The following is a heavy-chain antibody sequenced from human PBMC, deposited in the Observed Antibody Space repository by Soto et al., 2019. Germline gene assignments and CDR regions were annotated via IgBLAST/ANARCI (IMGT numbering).Heavy chain of an antibody. J-gene: IGHJ6*03. CDR1: GGSISSYY. D-gene: IGHD3-10*01. CDR3: AREDYGSGRWYYLYYTLV. CDR2: IYYTGST. Sequence: PSETLSLTCTVSGGSISSYYWSWIRQPPGKGLEWIGYIYYTGSTNYNPSLKSRVTMSLDTSKKQFSLKLSSVTAADTAVYYCAREDYGSGRWYYLYYTLVSGTAPTGTVS. V-gene: IGHV4-59*01.